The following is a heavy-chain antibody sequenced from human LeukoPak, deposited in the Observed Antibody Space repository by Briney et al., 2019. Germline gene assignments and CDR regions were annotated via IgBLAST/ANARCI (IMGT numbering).Heavy chain of an antibody. Sequence: SETLSLTCTVSGGSLSSYYWSWIRQPPGKGLEWIGYIYYSGSTNYNPSLKSRVIISVDTSKNQFSLKLTSVTAADTAVYYCARDAPPSSFDIWGQGTMVTVSS. CDR3: ARDAPPSSFDI. CDR1: GGSLSSYY. J-gene: IGHJ3*02. CDR2: IYYSGST. V-gene: IGHV4-59*01.